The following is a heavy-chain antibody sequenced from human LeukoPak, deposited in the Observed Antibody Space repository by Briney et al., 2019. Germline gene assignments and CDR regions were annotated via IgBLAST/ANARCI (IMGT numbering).Heavy chain of an antibody. D-gene: IGHD1-26*01. CDR3: AKDPKVVGATYFDY. CDR1: GFTFSSYA. Sequence: GGSLRLSCAASGFTFSSYAMSWVRQAPGKGLEWVSAISGSGGSTYYADSVKGRFTISRDNSKNTLYLEMNSLRAEDTAVYYCAKDPKVVGATYFDYWGQGTLVTVSS. J-gene: IGHJ4*02. CDR2: ISGSGGST. V-gene: IGHV3-23*01.